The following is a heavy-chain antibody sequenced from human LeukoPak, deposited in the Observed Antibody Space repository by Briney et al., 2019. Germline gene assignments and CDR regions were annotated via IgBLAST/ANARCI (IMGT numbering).Heavy chain of an antibody. Sequence: GGSLRLSCVASGFTFSRFELNWVHQAPGKGLEWVSHISTGTYIAYADSVKGRFTISRDNARNSLYLEMNSLRAEDTAVYYCTREQDREAAATIVGDYWGQGTLVTVSS. CDR3: TREQDREAAATIVGDY. CDR2: ISTGTYI. V-gene: IGHV3-48*03. D-gene: IGHD3-22*01. CDR1: GFTFSRFE. J-gene: IGHJ4*02.